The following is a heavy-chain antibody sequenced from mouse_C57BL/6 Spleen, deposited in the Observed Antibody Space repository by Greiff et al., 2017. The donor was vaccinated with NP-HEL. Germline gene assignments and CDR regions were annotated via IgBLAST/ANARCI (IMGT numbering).Heavy chain of an antibody. CDR3: ARNYPYDGYYEGYFDV. Sequence: QVHVKQSGAELVRPGTSVKVSCKASGYAFTNYLIEWVKQRPGQGLEWIGVINPGSGGTNYNEKFKGKATLTADKSSSTAYMQLSSLTSEDSAVYFCARNYPYDGYYEGYFDVWGTGTTVTVSS. J-gene: IGHJ1*03. V-gene: IGHV1-54*01. CDR2: INPGSGGT. D-gene: IGHD2-3*01. CDR1: GYAFTNYL.